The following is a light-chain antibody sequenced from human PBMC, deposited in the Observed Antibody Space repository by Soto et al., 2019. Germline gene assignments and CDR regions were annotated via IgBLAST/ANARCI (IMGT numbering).Light chain of an antibody. J-gene: IGKJ2*01. CDR3: QHYITYPYT. CDR1: QSITDW. Sequence: DIQMTQSPSTLSASVGDRVTITCRASQSITDWLAWYQQKPGKAPKLLIYKASSLESGVPSRFSGGGSGTEFTLTISSLQPDDFAPYYCQHYITYPYTFGQGTKVDIK. CDR2: KAS. V-gene: IGKV1-5*03.